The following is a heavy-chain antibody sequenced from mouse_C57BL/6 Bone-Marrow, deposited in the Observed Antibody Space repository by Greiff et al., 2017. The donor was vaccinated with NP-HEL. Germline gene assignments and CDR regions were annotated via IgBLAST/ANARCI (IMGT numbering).Heavy chain of an antibody. CDR3: ARYPSSYWYFYV. CDR2: IYPGGGYT. V-gene: IGHV1-63*01. D-gene: IGHD2-10*02. J-gene: IGHJ1*03. Sequence: QVQLKQSGAELVRPGTSVKMSCKASGYTFTNYWLGWAKQRPGHGLEWIGDIYPGGGYTTYNEKFKGKATLTAHQSSSTAYMQFISLTSEDSAIYYCARYPSSYWYFYVWGTGTTVTVSS. CDR1: GYTFTNYW.